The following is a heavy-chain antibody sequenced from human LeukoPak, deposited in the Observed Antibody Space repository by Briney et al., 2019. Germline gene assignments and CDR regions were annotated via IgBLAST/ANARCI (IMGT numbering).Heavy chain of an antibody. D-gene: IGHD3-10*01. V-gene: IGHV3-33*08. CDR2: IWYGGSNK. Sequence: GGSLRLSCAASGFTFGSYGMHWVRQAPGKGLEWVAVIWYGGSNKYYADSVKGRFTISRDNSKNTLYLQMNSLRAEDTAVYYCARSGSNYYYYMDVWGKGTTVTVSS. J-gene: IGHJ6*03. CDR3: ARSGSNYYYYMDV. CDR1: GFTFGSYG.